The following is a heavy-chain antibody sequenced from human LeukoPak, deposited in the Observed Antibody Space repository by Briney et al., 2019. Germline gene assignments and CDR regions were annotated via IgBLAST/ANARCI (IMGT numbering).Heavy chain of an antibody. CDR3: ARQGRDGYNPYYYDY. Sequence: SETLSLTCTVSGGSISSYYWSWIRQPAGKGLEWIGRIYTSGSTNYNPSLTSRVTMSVDTSKKHFSLELRSVTAADTAVYYCARQGRDGYNPYYYDYWGQGILVTVSS. CDR2: IYTSGST. CDR1: GGSISSYY. D-gene: IGHD5-24*01. J-gene: IGHJ4*02. V-gene: IGHV4-4*07.